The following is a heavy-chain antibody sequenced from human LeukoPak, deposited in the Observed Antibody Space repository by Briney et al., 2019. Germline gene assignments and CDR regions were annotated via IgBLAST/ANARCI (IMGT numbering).Heavy chain of an antibody. CDR1: GYTFTSYD. J-gene: IGHJ6*04. V-gene: IGHV1-69*13. Sequence: ASVKVSCKASGYTFTSYDINWVRQATGQGLEWMGGIIPIFGTANYAQKFQGRVTITADESTSTAYMELSSLRSEDTAVYYCARGSDTRPQYYYYYYGMDVWGKGTTVTVSS. CDR3: ARGSDTRPQYYYYYYGMDV. CDR2: IIPIFGTA. D-gene: IGHD5-18*01.